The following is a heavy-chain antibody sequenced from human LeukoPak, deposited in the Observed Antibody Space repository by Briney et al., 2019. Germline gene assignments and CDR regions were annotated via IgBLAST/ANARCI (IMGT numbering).Heavy chain of an antibody. CDR1: GFTFSSYG. D-gene: IGHD2-2*01. V-gene: IGHV3-30*18. Sequence: GGSLRLSCAASGFTFSSYGMHWVRQAPGKGLEWVAVISYDGSNKYYAGSVKGRFTISRDNSKNTLYLQMNSLRAEDTAVYYCAKGKYQLLFADYFDYWGQGTLVTVSS. J-gene: IGHJ4*02. CDR3: AKGKYQLLFADYFDY. CDR2: ISYDGSNK.